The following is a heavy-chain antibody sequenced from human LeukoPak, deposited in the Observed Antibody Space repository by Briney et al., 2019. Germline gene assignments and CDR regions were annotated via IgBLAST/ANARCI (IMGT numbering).Heavy chain of an antibody. Sequence: GGSLRLSCAASGFTFNDYTMTWVRQAPGKGLEWVSSITGDCNYIFYADSVKGRFTISRDNAQNSLFLEPNSLRGEDTAVYYCARERNFYYYDYWGQGALVTVSS. CDR1: GFTFNDYT. D-gene: IGHD3-3*01. V-gene: IGHV3-21*01. J-gene: IGHJ4*02. CDR2: ITGDCNYI. CDR3: ARERNFYYYDY.